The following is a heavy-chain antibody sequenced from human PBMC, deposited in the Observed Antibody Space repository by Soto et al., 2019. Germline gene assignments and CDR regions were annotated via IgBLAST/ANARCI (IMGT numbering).Heavy chain of an antibody. D-gene: IGHD6-13*01. CDR3: AIAAYSSSRHKGY. Sequence: EVQLLESGGGLVQPGGSLRLSCAASGFTFSSYAMSWVRQAPGKGLESVSAISGSGGSTYYADSVQGRFTISRDNSKNTLYLQMNSLRAEDTAVCYCAIAAYSSSRHKGYWGQGTLVTVSS. CDR2: ISGSGGST. CDR1: GFTFSSYA. J-gene: IGHJ4*02. V-gene: IGHV3-23*01.